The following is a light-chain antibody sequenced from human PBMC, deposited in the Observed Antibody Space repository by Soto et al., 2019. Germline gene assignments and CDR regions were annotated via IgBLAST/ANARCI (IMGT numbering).Light chain of an antibody. CDR2: EVR. CDR1: SSDIGGYNY. CDR3: SSYTTSTTYV. J-gene: IGLJ1*01. Sequence: QSALTQPASVSGSPGQSTTISCTGTSSDIGGYNYVSWYQQHPGRAPRLMIYEVRNRPSGVSNRFSGSKSGNTASLTISGLQAEDEADYYCSSYTTSTTYVFGPGTKLTVL. V-gene: IGLV2-14*01.